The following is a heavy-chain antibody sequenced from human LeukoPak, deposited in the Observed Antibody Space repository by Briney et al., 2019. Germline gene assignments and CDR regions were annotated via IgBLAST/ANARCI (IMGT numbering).Heavy chain of an antibody. V-gene: IGHV3-30*02. CDR3: AKERECSSTSCYLPNWFDP. CDR1: GFTFSSYG. CDR2: IRYDGSNK. Sequence: GGSLRLSCAASGFTFSSYGMHWVRQAPGKGLEWVAFIRYDGSNKYYADPVKGRFTISRDNSKNTLYLQMNSLRAEDTAVYYCAKERECSSTSCYLPNWFDPWGQGTLVTVSS. D-gene: IGHD2-2*01. J-gene: IGHJ5*02.